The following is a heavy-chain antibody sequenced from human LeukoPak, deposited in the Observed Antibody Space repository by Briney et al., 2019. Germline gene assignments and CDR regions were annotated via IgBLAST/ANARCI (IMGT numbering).Heavy chain of an antibody. V-gene: IGHV3-48*01. Sequence: GGSLRLSCAASGFTFSSYSMNWVRQAPGKGLEWVSYISSSSSTIYYADSVKGRFTISRDNAKNSLYLQMNSLRAEDTAVYYCARDGYDYVWGSYRHEVYFDYWGQGTLVTVSS. D-gene: IGHD3-16*02. CDR1: GFTFSSYS. CDR3: ARDGYDYVWGSYRHEVYFDY. CDR2: ISSSSSTI. J-gene: IGHJ4*02.